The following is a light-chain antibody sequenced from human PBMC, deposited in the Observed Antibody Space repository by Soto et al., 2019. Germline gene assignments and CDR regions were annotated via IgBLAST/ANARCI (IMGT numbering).Light chain of an antibody. V-gene: IGKV1-39*01. CDR3: QQSYSTLYT. CDR2: AAS. J-gene: IGKJ2*01. Sequence: DIQMTQSPSSLSASVGDRVTITCRASQSISSYLNWYHQKPGKAPKLLIYAASSLQSGVPSRFSGSGSGTDFTLTISSLQTEDFANYYCQQSYSTLYTFGQGTKLEI. CDR1: QSISSY.